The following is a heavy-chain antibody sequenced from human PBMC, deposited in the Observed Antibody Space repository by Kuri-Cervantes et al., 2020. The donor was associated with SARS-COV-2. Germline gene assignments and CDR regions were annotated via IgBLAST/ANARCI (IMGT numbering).Heavy chain of an antibody. CDR1: GYTFTDYA. Sequence: ASVKVSCKASGYTFTDYALHWVRQAPGQRLEWMGWVNVGNGNTENSQKFQGRVTFTRDTSSDTAFMELRSLTSDDTAVYYCARLAPVEYYDFLSGHANYYYYGMDVWGHGTTVTVSS. V-gene: IGHV1-3*01. J-gene: IGHJ6*02. CDR2: VNVGNGNT. CDR3: ARLAPVEYYDFLSGHANYYYYGMDV. D-gene: IGHD3-3*01.